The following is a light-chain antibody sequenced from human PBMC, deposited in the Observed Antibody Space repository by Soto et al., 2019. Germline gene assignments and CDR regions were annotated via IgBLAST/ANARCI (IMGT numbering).Light chain of an antibody. V-gene: IGKV3-20*01. J-gene: IGKJ4*02. CDR2: ETS. CDR3: QQYCSSPKT. Sequence: EIVLTQSPGTLSLSPGERATLSCRASQAFGNNRLAWYQQKPGQAPRLLIYETSIRATGIPDRFSGSGSGTDFTLTISRLEPEDFAVYHCQQYCSSPKTFGRGTKVEMK. CDR1: QAFGNNR.